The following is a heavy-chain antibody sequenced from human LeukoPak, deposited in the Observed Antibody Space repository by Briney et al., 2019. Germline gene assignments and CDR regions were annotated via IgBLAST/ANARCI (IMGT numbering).Heavy chain of an antibody. CDR3: AKDPGASVSGFYMDV. D-gene: IGHD2-8*02. V-gene: IGHV3-30*02. CDR2: IWSDGNNR. J-gene: IGHJ6*03. Sequence: PGGSLRLSCAASGFTFRNYGMHWVRQATGKGLEWVSFIWSDGNNRFYADSVKGRFTIYRDNSKNMLYLQMDTLRAEDTALYYCAKDPGASVSGFYMDVWGKGTTVIVSS. CDR1: GFTFRNYG.